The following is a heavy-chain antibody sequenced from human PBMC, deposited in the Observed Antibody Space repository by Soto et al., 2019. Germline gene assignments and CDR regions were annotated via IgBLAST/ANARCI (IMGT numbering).Heavy chain of an antibody. J-gene: IGHJ5*02. V-gene: IGHV4-31*03. Sequence: QLQESGPGLVKTSETLSLTCSVSGGSISGDGSYWAWIRQYPGKGLEWIGYIYYSGTTYYNPSLRSRASISVDTSKSQFSLRLDSVNAADTAIYYCARETKTYCSGGSCNWFDTWGQGILVAVSS. CDR2: IYYSGTT. CDR3: ARETKTYCSGGSCNWFDT. CDR1: GGSISGDGSY. D-gene: IGHD2-15*01.